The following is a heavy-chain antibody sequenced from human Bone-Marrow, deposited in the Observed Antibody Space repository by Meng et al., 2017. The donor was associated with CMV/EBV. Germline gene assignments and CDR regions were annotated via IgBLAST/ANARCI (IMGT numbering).Heavy chain of an antibody. Sequence: ASVKVSCKASGYTFTGYYMHWVRQAPGQGLEWMGWINPNSGGTNYAQKFQGRVTMTRDTSISTAYMELSRLRSDDTAMYYCARGQENGDAFDIWDQGTMVTVSS. CDR2: INPNSGGT. CDR3: ARGQENGDAFDI. V-gene: IGHV1-2*02. D-gene: IGHD2-8*01. CDR1: GYTFTGYY. J-gene: IGHJ3*02.